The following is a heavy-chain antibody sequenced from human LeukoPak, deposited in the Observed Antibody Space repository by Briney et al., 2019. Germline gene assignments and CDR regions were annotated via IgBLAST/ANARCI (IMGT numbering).Heavy chain of an antibody. Sequence: SVKVSCKASGGTFSSYAISWVRQAPGQGLDWMGGIIPIFGTANYAQKFQGRVTLTTDTSTSTAYTELRSLRSDDTAVYYCARGLPPRRNYDSRGYYSYYFDYWGQGTLVTVSS. CDR3: ARGLPPRRNYDSRGYYSYYFDY. CDR1: GGTFSSYA. V-gene: IGHV1-69*05. J-gene: IGHJ4*02. D-gene: IGHD3-22*01. CDR2: IIPIFGTA.